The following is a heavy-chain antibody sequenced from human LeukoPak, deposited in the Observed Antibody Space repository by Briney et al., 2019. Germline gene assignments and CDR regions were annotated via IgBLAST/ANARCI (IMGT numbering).Heavy chain of an antibody. CDR1: GGSISSYY. Sequence: SETLSLTCTVSGGSISSYYWSWIRQPPGKGLEWIGYIYYSGSTNYNPSLKSRVTISVDTSKNQFSLKLSSVTAADTAVYYCARRGGFGELPGPLDYWGQGTLVTVSS. CDR2: IYYSGST. J-gene: IGHJ4*02. V-gene: IGHV4-59*08. D-gene: IGHD3-10*01. CDR3: ARRGGFGELPGPLDY.